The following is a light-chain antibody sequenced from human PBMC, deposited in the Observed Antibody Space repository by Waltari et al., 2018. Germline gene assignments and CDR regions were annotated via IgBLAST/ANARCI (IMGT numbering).Light chain of an antibody. Sequence: QSALTQPASVSESPGQSITISCTGTTSNIGSYNLVSWYQQHPGKAPKLMIYEGTKRPSGVSNRFSGSKSGNTASLTISDLQAEDEADYHCSSYAGSTTHWVFGGGTKLTVL. CDR1: TSNIGSYNL. V-gene: IGLV2-23*01. CDR2: EGT. CDR3: SSYAGSTTHWV. J-gene: IGLJ3*02.